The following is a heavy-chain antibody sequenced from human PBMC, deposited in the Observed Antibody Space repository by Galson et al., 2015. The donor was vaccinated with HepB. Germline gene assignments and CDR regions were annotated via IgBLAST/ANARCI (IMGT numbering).Heavy chain of an antibody. CDR1: GYTFTSYA. J-gene: IGHJ4*02. Sequence: SVKVSCKASGYTFTSYAMHWVRQAPGQRLEWMGWINAGNGNTKYSQKFQGRVTITRDTSASTAYMELSSLRSEDTAVYYCARSIPLKGLQWYYFDYWGQGTLVTVSS. D-gene: IGHD2-15*01. CDR3: ARSIPLKGLQWYYFDY. V-gene: IGHV1-3*01. CDR2: INAGNGNT.